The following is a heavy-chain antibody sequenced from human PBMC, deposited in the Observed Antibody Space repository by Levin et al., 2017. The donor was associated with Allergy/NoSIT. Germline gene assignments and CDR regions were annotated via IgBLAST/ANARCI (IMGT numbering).Heavy chain of an antibody. CDR3: ASPTYYYGSGSYDRGLYGMDV. CDR1: GGSISSSSYY. V-gene: IGHV4-39*01. Sequence: SETLSLTCTVSGGSISSSSYYWGWIRQPPGKGLEWIGSIYYSGSTYYNPSLKSRVTISVDTSKNQFSLKLSSVTAADTAVYYCASPTYYYGSGSYDRGLYGMDVWGQGTTVTVSS. D-gene: IGHD3-10*01. J-gene: IGHJ6*02. CDR2: IYYSGST.